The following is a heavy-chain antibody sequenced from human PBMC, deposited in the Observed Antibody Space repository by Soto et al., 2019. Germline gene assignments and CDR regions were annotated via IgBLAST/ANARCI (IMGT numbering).Heavy chain of an antibody. CDR1: GGSISSGGYY. V-gene: IGHV4-31*03. J-gene: IGHJ4*02. D-gene: IGHD3-10*01. CDR3: AKWKLLTTMGAYYFDY. Sequence: SETLSLTCTVSGGSISSGGYYWTWIRQHPGKGLEWIGYIYYTGIAYYNPSLKSRVTISLDTSKNQFSLKLSSISAADTAVYYCAKWKLLTTMGAYYFDYWGQGILVPVSS. CDR2: IYYTGIA.